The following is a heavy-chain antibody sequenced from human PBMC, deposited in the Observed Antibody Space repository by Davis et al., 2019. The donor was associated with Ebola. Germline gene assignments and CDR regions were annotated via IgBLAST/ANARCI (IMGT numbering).Heavy chain of an antibody. CDR2: ISSSGSTI. Sequence: GESLKISCAASGFTFSDYYMSWIRQAPGKGLEWVSYISSSGSTIYYADSVKGRFTISRDNAKNSLYLQMNSLRAEDTAVYYCARDPKGYYYGMDVWGQGTTVTVS. J-gene: IGHJ6*02. CDR1: GFTFSDYY. V-gene: IGHV3-11*01. CDR3: ARDPKGYYYGMDV.